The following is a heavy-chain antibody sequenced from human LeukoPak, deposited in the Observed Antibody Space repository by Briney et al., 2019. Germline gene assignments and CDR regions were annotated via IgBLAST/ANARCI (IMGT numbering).Heavy chain of an antibody. CDR3: VRESGSYNPGDY. Sequence: HPGGSLRLSCAASGFTFSSYGMHWVRQAPGKGLEWVAVISYDGSNKYYADSVKGRFTISRDNSKNTLYLQMNSLRAEDTAVYYCVRESGSYNPGDYWGQGTLVTVSS. V-gene: IGHV3-30*03. D-gene: IGHD1-26*01. CDR2: ISYDGSNK. CDR1: GFTFSSYG. J-gene: IGHJ4*02.